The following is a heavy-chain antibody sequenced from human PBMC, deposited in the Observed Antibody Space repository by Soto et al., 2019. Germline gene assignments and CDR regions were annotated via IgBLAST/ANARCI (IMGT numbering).Heavy chain of an antibody. Sequence: ASETLSLTCTVSGGSISSGDYYWSWIRQPPGKGLEWIGYIYYSGSTYYNPSLKSRVTISVDTSKNQFSLKLSSVTAADTAVYYCARGAEYYYDSSGYLPDHWGQGTMVTVSS. CDR1: GGSISSGDYY. D-gene: IGHD3-22*01. J-gene: IGHJ3*01. CDR3: ARGAEYYYDSSGYLPDH. V-gene: IGHV4-30-4*01. CDR2: IYYSGST.